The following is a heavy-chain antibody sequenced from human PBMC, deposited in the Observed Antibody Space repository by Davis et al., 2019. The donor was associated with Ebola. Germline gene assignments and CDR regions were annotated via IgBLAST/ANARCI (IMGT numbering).Heavy chain of an antibody. CDR1: EFTFSNYG. V-gene: IGHV3-23*01. D-gene: IGHD2-2*01. J-gene: IGHJ6*02. CDR3: ARRILSSSRGGMDV. Sequence: GESLKLSCVASEFTFSNYGMTWVRQAPGKGLEWVSIISGSDDSTYYADSVKGRFTISRDNSKDTLYLQVNSLRDEDTAVYFCARRILSSSRGGMDVWGRGTTVVVSS. CDR2: ISGSDDST.